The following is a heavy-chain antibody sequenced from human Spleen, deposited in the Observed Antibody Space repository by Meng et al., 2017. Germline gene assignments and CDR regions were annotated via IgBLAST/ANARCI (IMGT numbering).Heavy chain of an antibody. J-gene: IGHJ5*02. CDR3: ARGVVTMRGVLIMTFWFDP. CDR2: IYSTGRT. CDR1: GGSISDYY. Sequence: SETLSLTCTVSGGSISDYYWNWIRQPAGKGLEWIGRIYSTGRTNYNPSLKSRVTMSVDTSKNQISLKLTSVTAADMAMYFCARGVVTMRGVLIMTFWFDPWGQGTLVTVSS. D-gene: IGHD3-10*01. V-gene: IGHV4-4*07.